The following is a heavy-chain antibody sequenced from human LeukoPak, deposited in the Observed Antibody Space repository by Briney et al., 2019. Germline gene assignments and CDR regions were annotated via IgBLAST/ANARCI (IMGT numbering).Heavy chain of an antibody. J-gene: IGHJ3*02. CDR2: VWYDGRNR. V-gene: IGHV3-30*02. CDR3: AKVRDDFWSGRGGAFDI. Sequence: GGSLTLSCAASGYTFSRHGIHWVRQAPGKGLEWVAVVWYDGRNRDYADSVKGRFTISRDNSKNTLYLQMNSLRAEDTAVYYCAKVRDDFWSGRGGAFDIWGQGTMVTVSS. CDR1: GYTFSRHG. D-gene: IGHD3-3*01.